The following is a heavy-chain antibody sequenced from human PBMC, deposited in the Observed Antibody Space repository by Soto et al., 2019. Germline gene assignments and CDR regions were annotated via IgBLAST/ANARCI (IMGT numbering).Heavy chain of an antibody. Sequence: SETLSLTCTVSGGSISTTNFYWGWIRQPPGKGLEWIGTIHYSGYTYYNPSLKNRVTISVDTSRNRFSLKLTSLSAADTAIYYCARPVGVEQQLVHDAFAIWGQGTLVTVSS. D-gene: IGHD6-13*01. CDR2: IHYSGYT. J-gene: IGHJ3*02. CDR3: ARPVGVEQQLVHDAFAI. CDR1: GGSISTTNFY. V-gene: IGHV4-39*02.